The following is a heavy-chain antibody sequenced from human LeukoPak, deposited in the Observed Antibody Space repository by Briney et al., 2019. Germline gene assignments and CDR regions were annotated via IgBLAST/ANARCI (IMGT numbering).Heavy chain of an antibody. Sequence: GGSLRLSCAASGFTFSSYAMSWVRQAPGKGLEWVSTIGGSGGSTYYADSVKGRFTISRDNSKNTLYLQMNSLRAEDTAVYYCAKDPLYYYDSSGYSWGQGTLVTVSS. D-gene: IGHD3-22*01. CDR1: GFTFSSYA. J-gene: IGHJ4*02. V-gene: IGHV3-23*01. CDR3: AKDPLYYYDSSGYS. CDR2: IGGSGGST.